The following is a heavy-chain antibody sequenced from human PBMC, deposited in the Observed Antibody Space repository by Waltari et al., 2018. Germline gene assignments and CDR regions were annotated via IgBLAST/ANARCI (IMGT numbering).Heavy chain of an antibody. D-gene: IGHD6-13*01. CDR3: ARPGIAAAGMGYWYFDL. CDR1: GGTFSSYA. V-gene: IGHV1-69*01. Sequence: QVQLVQSGAEVKKHGSSVKVSCKASGGTFSSYAISWVRQAPGQGLELMGGIIPIFGPPNYAQKVQGRFTITADESPSTAYMELSSLRSEDTAVYYCARPGIAAAGMGYWYFDLWGRGTLVTVSS. J-gene: IGHJ2*01. CDR2: IIPIFGPP.